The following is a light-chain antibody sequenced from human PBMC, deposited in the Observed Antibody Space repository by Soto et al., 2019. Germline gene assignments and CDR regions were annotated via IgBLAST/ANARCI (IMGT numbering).Light chain of an antibody. J-gene: IGKJ1*01. Sequence: DIQMTQSPSSLSASVGDRVTITCRASQSISSYLNWYQQKPGKAPKLLIYAASSLQSGVPSRFSGSGSGTDFPLTISSLQPEDFATYYCQQSYSTPPWTFGQGTTLEIK. CDR3: QQSYSTPPWT. CDR1: QSISSY. CDR2: AAS. V-gene: IGKV1-39*01.